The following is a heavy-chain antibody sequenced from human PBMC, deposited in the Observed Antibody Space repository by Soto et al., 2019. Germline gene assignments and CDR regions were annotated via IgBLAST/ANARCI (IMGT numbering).Heavy chain of an antibody. Sequence: GESLKISCKGSGYSFTSYWIGWVRQMPGKGLEWMGIIYPGDSDTRYSPSFQGQVTISADKSISTAYLQWSSLKASDTAMYYCARQVRGISTRSDLYYYGIDVWGQGTTVT. J-gene: IGHJ6*02. CDR1: GYSFTSYW. D-gene: IGHD2-2*01. CDR2: IYPGDSDT. V-gene: IGHV5-51*01. CDR3: ARQVRGISTRSDLYYYGIDV.